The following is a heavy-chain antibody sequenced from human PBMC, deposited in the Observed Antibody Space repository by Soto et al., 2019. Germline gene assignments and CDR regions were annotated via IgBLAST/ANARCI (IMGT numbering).Heavy chain of an antibody. V-gene: IGHV3-23*01. D-gene: IGHD3-3*01. CDR3: AKDLFGPGRMPKVLEWFLYYYGMDV. J-gene: IGHJ6*02. CDR2: ISGSGGST. CDR1: GFTFSSYA. Sequence: GGSLRLSCAASGFTFSSYAMSWVRQAPGKGLEWVSAISGSGGSTYYADSVKGRFTISRDNSKNTLYLQMNSLRAEDTAVYYCAKDLFGPGRMPKVLEWFLYYYGMDVWGQGTTVTVSS.